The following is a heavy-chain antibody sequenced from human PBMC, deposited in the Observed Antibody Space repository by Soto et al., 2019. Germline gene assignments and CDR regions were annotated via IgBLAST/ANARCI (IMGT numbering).Heavy chain of an antibody. CDR2: VHSGGTTT. D-gene: IGHD3-10*01. CDR1: GFTFSSYS. V-gene: IGHV3-74*01. CDR3: ARGDRGGFDL. Sequence: GGSLRLSCAASGFTFSSYSMNWVRQAPGKGLVWVSRVHSGGTTTTYADSVKGRFTIPRDNARNTVSLQMSSLRAEDTAIYYCARGDRGGFDLWGHGTMVMVSS. J-gene: IGHJ3*01.